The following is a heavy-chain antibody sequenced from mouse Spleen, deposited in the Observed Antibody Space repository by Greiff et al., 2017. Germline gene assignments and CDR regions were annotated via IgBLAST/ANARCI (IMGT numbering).Heavy chain of an antibody. CDR2: IWSGGST. J-gene: IGHJ3*01. V-gene: IGHV2-2*01. Sequence: VKLQESGPGLVQPSQSLSITCTVSGFSLTSYGVHWVRQSPGKGLEWLGVIWSGGSTDYNAAFISRLSISKDNSKSQVFFKMNSLQADDTAIYYCATQLTGGGFAYWGQGTLVTVSA. CDR1: GFSLTSYG. D-gene: IGHD4-1*01. CDR3: ATQLTGGGFAY.